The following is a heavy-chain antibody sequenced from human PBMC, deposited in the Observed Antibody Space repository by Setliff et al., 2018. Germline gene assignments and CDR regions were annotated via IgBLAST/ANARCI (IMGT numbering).Heavy chain of an antibody. J-gene: IGHJ5*02. Sequence: ASVKVSCKASGYSFLSYGITWVRQAPGQGLEWMGWISAQDGNTIYAQNFQGRVTMTTDTYTSTANMELRSLRSDDTAVYYCVRAPPTVVIPPGRAFFDPWGQGTLVTVSS. V-gene: IGHV1-18*01. CDR1: GYSFLSYG. CDR3: VRAPPTVVIPPGRAFFDP. CDR2: ISAQDGNT. D-gene: IGHD2-2*01.